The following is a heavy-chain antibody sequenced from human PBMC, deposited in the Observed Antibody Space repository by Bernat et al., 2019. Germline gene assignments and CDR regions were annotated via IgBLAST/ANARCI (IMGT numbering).Heavy chain of an antibody. J-gene: IGHJ3*01. D-gene: IGHD4-17*01. CDR2: ISGSSGST. Sequence: EVQLLESGGGLVQPGGSLRLSCAASGFTFSSYAMSWVRQAPGKGLEWVSAISGSSGSTYYADSGKGRFTISSDNSKNTLYLQMNSLGAEDTAVYYCSRMPIYGDYVNGCAFDLWGQGTMVTVSS. CDR3: SRMPIYGDYVNGCAFDL. V-gene: IGHV3-23*01. CDR1: GFTFSSYA.